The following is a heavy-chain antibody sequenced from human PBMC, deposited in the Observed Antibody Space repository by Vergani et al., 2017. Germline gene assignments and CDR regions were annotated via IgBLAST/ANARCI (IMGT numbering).Heavy chain of an antibody. D-gene: IGHD4-17*01. CDR3: ARTVTTMGGGAFDI. Sequence: QVQLQESGPGLVKPSQTLSLHCTVSGGSISSGDYYWSWIRQPPGKGLEWIGYIYYSGSTYYNPSLKSRVTISVDTSRNQFSLKLSSVTAADTAVYYCARTVTTMGGGAFDIWGQGTMVTVSS. CDR1: GGSISSGDYY. V-gene: IGHV4-30-4*01. J-gene: IGHJ3*02. CDR2: IYYSGST.